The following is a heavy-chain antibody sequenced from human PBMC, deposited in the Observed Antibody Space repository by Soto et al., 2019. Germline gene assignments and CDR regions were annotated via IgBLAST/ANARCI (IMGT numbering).Heavy chain of an antibody. CDR3: ARHWRGYSYGPSDY. J-gene: IGHJ4*02. D-gene: IGHD5-18*01. V-gene: IGHV4-39*01. Sequence: QLQLQESGPGLVKPLETLSLTCTVSGGSISSSSYYWGWIRQPPGKGLEWIGSIYYSGSTYYNPSLKSRVTISVDTSKNQFSLKLSSVTAADTAVYYCARHWRGYSYGPSDYWGQGTLVTVSS. CDR1: GGSISSSSYY. CDR2: IYYSGST.